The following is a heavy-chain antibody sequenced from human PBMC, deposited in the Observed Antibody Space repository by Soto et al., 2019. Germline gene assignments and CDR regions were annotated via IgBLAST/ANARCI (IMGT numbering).Heavy chain of an antibody. Sequence: ASVKVSCKASGYTFTSYYMHWVRQAPGQGLEWMGIINPSGGSTSYAQKFQGRVTMTRDTSTSTVYMELISLRSEDTAVYYCAREYSVLALDYWGQGALVTVSS. V-gene: IGHV1-46*01. CDR2: INPSGGST. CDR3: AREYSVLALDY. D-gene: IGHD2-15*01. CDR1: GYTFTSYY. J-gene: IGHJ4*02.